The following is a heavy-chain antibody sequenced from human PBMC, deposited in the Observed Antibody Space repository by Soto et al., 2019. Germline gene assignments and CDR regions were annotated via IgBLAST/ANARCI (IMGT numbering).Heavy chain of an antibody. V-gene: IGHV3-30-3*01. D-gene: IGHD3-10*01. Sequence: QVQLVESGGGVVQPGRSLRLSCAASGFTFSSYAMHWVRQAPGKGLEWVAVISYDGSNKYYADSVKGRFTISRDNSKNXLYLQMNSLRAEDTAVYYCARDVTMVRGYYYGMDVWGQGTTVTVSS. J-gene: IGHJ6*02. CDR3: ARDVTMVRGYYYGMDV. CDR1: GFTFSSYA. CDR2: ISYDGSNK.